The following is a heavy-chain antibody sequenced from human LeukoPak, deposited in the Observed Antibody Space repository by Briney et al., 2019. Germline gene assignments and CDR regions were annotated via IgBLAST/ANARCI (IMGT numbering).Heavy chain of an antibody. D-gene: IGHD3-10*01. CDR3: ARGLYGSGSYRNYYFDY. Sequence: PGGSLRLSCAASGFTFSSYAMSWVRQAPGKGLEWVSAISGSGGSTYYADSVKGRFTISRDNSKNTLYLQMNSLRAEDTAVYYCARGLYGSGSYRNYYFDYWGQGTLVTVSS. CDR1: GFTFSSYA. V-gene: IGHV3-23*01. J-gene: IGHJ4*02. CDR2: ISGSGGST.